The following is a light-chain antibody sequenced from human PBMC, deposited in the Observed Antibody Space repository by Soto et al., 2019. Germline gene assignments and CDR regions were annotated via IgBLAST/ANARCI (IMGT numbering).Light chain of an antibody. CDR1: QSISNY. CDR3: QLRSNWPPTWT. Sequence: EIVLTQSPATLYLSPGERATLSCRASQSISNYLAWYQHSPGQAPRLLLYDASTMATGIPARFSGSGSGTDFALTISSLEPEAFAVYFCQLRSNWPPTWTFGQGTNVEIK. J-gene: IGKJ1*01. V-gene: IGKV3-11*01. CDR2: DAS.